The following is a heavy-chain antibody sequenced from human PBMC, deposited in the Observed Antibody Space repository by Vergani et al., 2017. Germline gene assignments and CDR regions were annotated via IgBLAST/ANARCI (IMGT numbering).Heavy chain of an antibody. CDR1: GYTFTGYY. Sequence: QVQLVQSGAEVKKPGASVKLSCKASGYTFTGYYMHWVRQAPGQGLEGMGWINPNSGGTNYAQKFQGRVTMTRDTSISTAYMELSRLRSDDTDVYYCARGAPTYYYGSGSYLGAFDIWGQGTMVTVSS. J-gene: IGHJ3*02. D-gene: IGHD3-10*01. V-gene: IGHV1-2*02. CDR2: INPNSGGT. CDR3: ARGAPTYYYGSGSYLGAFDI.